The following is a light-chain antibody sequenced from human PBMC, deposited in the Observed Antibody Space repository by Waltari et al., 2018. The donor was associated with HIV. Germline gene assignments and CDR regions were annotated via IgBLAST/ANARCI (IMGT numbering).Light chain of an antibody. CDR2: LGS. Sequence: DIVMTQSPLSLPVTPGEPASISCRSSQSLLHRNGYNYLDWYMQKPGQSPQLLIYLGSNRASGVPDRFSGSGSGTDFTLKISRVEAEDVGVYYCMQALQTPLTFGPGTKVDIK. CDR3: MQALQTPLT. V-gene: IGKV2-28*01. CDR1: QSLLHRNGYNY. J-gene: IGKJ3*01.